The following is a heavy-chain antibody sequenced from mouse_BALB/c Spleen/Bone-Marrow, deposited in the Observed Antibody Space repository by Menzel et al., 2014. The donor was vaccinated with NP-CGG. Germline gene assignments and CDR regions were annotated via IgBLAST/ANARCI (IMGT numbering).Heavy chain of an antibody. CDR1: GYSITSGYY. V-gene: IGHV3-6*02. CDR3: AREGGSLCYLDV. CDR2: ISYDGSN. Sequence: SGPGLVKPSQSLSLTCSVTGYSITSGYYWNWLRQFPGNKLEWMGYISYDGSNNYNPFLKNRISKTRDTSKNQFCLKLNSVTPEDTATDYCAREGGSLCYLDVWGAGTTVTVSS. J-gene: IGHJ1*01.